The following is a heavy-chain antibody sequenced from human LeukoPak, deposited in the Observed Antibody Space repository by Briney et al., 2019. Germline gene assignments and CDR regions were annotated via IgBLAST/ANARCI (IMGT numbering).Heavy chain of an antibody. Sequence: PGGSLRLSCAASGFTVSSNYMSWVRQAPGKGLEWVSVIYSGGSTYYADSVKDRFTISRDNSKNTLYLQMNSLRAEDTAVYYCASTYCSGGSCYEKPNYYYYGMDVWGQGTTVTVSS. J-gene: IGHJ6*02. CDR2: IYSGGST. CDR3: ASTYCSGGSCYEKPNYYYYGMDV. CDR1: GFTVSSNY. D-gene: IGHD2-15*01. V-gene: IGHV3-66*01.